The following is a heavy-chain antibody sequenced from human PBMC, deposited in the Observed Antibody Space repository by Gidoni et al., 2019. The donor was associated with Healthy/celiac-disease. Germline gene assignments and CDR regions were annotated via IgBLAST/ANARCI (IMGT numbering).Heavy chain of an antibody. CDR2: ISGSGGST. V-gene: IGHV3-23*01. CDR3: AKVVGYYGSGSSLYFDY. Sequence: EVQLLESGGGLVQPGGSLRLSCAASGFTFSSYAISWVRQAPGKGLEWVSAISGSGGSTYYADSVKGRFTISRDNSKNTLYLQMNSLRAEDTAVYYCAKVVGYYGSGSSLYFDYWGQGTLVTVSS. D-gene: IGHD3-10*01. J-gene: IGHJ4*02. CDR1: GFTFSSYA.